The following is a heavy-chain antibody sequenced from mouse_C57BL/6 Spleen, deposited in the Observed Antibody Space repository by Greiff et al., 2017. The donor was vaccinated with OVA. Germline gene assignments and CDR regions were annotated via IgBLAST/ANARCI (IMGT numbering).Heavy chain of an antibody. CDR1: GYAFSSSW. D-gene: IGHD3-2*02. CDR3: ARTAQATPMDY. J-gene: IGHJ4*01. Sequence: VQLQESGPELVKPGASVKISCKASGYAFSSSWMNWVKQRPGKGLEWIGRIYPGDGDTNYNGKFKGKATLTADKSSSTAYMQLSSLTSEDSAVYFCARTAQATPMDYWGQGTSVTVSS. CDR2: IYPGDGDT. V-gene: IGHV1-82*01.